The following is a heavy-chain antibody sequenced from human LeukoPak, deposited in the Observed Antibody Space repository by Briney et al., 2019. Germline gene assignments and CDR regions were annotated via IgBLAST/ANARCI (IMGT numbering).Heavy chain of an antibody. D-gene: IGHD3-22*01. J-gene: IGHJ5*02. CDR1: GGTFSSYA. V-gene: IGHV1-69*05. CDR2: IIPIFGTA. CDR3: ASPYYYDSSGYYSSWFDP. Sequence: SVKVSCKASGGTFSSYAISWVRQAPGQGLEWMGGIIPIFGTANYAQKFQGRVTITTDESTSTAYMELSSLRSEGTAVYYCASPYYYDSSGYYSSWFDPWGQGTLVTVSS.